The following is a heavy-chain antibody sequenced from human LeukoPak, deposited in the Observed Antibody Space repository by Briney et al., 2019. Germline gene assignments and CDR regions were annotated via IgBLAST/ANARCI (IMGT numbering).Heavy chain of an antibody. CDR2: IYYSGST. CDR1: GGSISSYY. Sequence: PSETLSLTCTVSGGSISSYYWSWIRQPPGKGLEWIGYIYYSGSTYYNPSLKSRVTIFVDTSKNQFSLKLSSVTAADTAVYYCARRGYYYDSSGYYSYFDYWGQGTLVTVSS. J-gene: IGHJ4*02. D-gene: IGHD3-22*01. V-gene: IGHV4-59*08. CDR3: ARRGYYYDSSGYYSYFDY.